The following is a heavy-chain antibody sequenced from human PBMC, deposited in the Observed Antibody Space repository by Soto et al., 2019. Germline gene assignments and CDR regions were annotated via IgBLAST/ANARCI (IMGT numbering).Heavy chain of an antibody. Sequence: ASVKVSCKASGYTFTSYGISWVRQAPGQGLEWMGLISAYNGNTNYAQKLQGRVTMTTDTSTSTAYMELRSLRSDDTAVYYCAREGLYCTNGVCYDGFDPWGQGTLVTVSS. CDR2: ISAYNGNT. CDR3: AREGLYCTNGVCYDGFDP. D-gene: IGHD2-8*01. J-gene: IGHJ5*02. CDR1: GYTFTSYG. V-gene: IGHV1-18*01.